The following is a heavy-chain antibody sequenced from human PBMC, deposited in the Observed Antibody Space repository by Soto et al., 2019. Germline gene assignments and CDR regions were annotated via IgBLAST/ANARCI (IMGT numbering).Heavy chain of an antibody. CDR1: GGSISSINNHFSNHY. CDR3: TAQGFGGLHGLVDV. Sequence: QVQLQESGPGLVKPSETLSLTCTVSGGSISSINNHFSNHYCSWIRLSPGKGLEWIGYISNIGFTRYNPSPKGRVSISVDTSKNQFSLKLTSVTAADTAVYYCTAQGFGGLHGLVDVWGQWTTVPVSS. J-gene: IGHJ6*02. D-gene: IGHD3-10*01. V-gene: IGHV4-61*01. CDR2: ISNIGFT.